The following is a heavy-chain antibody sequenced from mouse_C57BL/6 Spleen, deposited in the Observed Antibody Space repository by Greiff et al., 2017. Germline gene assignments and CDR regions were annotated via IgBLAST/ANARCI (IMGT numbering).Heavy chain of an antibody. CDR3: ASLDGYYDYFDY. CDR1: GFTFSDYG. CDR2: ISRGSSTI. Sequence: EVKLMESGGGLVKPGGSLKLSCAASGFTFSDYGMHWVRQAPEKGLEWVAYISRGSSTIYYADTVKGRFTISRDNAKNTLFLQMTSLRSEDTAMYYCASLDGYYDYFDYWGQGTTLTVSS. V-gene: IGHV5-17*01. J-gene: IGHJ2*01. D-gene: IGHD2-3*01.